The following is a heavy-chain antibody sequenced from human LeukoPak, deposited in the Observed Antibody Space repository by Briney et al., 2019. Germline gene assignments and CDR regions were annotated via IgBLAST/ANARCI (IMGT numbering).Heavy chain of an antibody. CDR2: ISYDGSNK. CDR3: AKLSGFYYYDSSGYYP. J-gene: IGHJ5*02. Sequence: GGSLRLSCAASGFTFSSYAMHWVRQAPGKGLEWVAVISYDGSNKYYADSVKGRFTISRDNSKNTLYLQMNSLRAEDTAVYYCAKLSGFYYYDSSGYYPWGQGTLVTVSS. CDR1: GFTFSSYA. V-gene: IGHV3-30-3*02. D-gene: IGHD3-22*01.